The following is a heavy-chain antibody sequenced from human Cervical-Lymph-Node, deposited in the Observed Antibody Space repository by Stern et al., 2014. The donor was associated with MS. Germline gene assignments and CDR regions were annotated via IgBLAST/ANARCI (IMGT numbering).Heavy chain of an antibody. D-gene: IGHD6-19*01. V-gene: IGHV1-2*02. CDR2: INPNSGGT. CDR3: ASGSGGWQAAGY. CDR1: GYTFIDYY. J-gene: IGHJ4*02. Sequence: VQLVESGAEVKKPGASVKVSCKASGYTFIDYYMHWVRQAPGQGLEWMGWINPNSGGTNYAQKFQGRVTVTRDTSISTAYMELSRLISDDTAVYYCASGSGGWQAAGYWGQGTLVTVSS.